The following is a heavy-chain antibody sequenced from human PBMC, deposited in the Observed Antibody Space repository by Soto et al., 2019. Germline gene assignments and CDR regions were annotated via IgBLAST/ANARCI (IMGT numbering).Heavy chain of an antibody. D-gene: IGHD2-2*01. CDR3: ARGTVPAANIYYYRMDV. CDR2: INHSGST. J-gene: IGHJ6*03. Sequence: SETLSLTCAVYGGSFSDYYWSWIRQPPGKGLEWIGEINHSGSTNYNPSLKSRVTISVDLSKNQFSLELSSVTAADTAVYFCARGTVPAANIYYYRMDVWGKGPTVTVS. V-gene: IGHV4-34*01. CDR1: GGSFSDYY.